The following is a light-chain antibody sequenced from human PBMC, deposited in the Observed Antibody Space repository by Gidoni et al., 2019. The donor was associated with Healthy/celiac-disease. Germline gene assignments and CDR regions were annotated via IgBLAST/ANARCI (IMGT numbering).Light chain of an antibody. CDR3: QQRSNWPLGYT. V-gene: IGKV3-11*01. CDR1: QSVSSY. J-gene: IGKJ2*01. Sequence: EIVLTQSPSTLSLSPGERATLSCSASQSVSSYLAWYQQKPGQAPRLLIYEASNRASGITARFSGSGSGTEFTLTISSLEPEDFAVYYCQQRSNWPLGYTFGQGTKLEIK. CDR2: EAS.